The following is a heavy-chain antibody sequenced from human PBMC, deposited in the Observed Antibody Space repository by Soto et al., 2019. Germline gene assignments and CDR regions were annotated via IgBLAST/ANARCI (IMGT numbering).Heavy chain of an antibody. CDR1: GGTFSTYA. V-gene: IGHV1-69*13. J-gene: IGHJ4*02. D-gene: IGHD1-26*01. CDR3: ARGWETVGTTTPFAY. Sequence: SVTVSCTASGGTFSTYAITWVRKETGQGLEWMGGIIPMFGTANYAQKFRGRVTVTADESTSTAHMELSSLRSEDTAVYYCARGWETVGTTTPFAYWGQGTLVTVSS. CDR2: IIPMFGTA.